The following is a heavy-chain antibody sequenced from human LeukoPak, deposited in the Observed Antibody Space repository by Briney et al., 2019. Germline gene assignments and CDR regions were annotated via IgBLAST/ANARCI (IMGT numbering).Heavy chain of an antibody. Sequence: GGSLRLSCAASGFTLSNHWMIWVRQAPGKGLECVANIKQDGTEKYYLDSVKGRFTISRDNSKNTLYLQMNSLRAEDTAVYYCAMGGSFNDYWGQGTLVTVSS. CDR2: IKQDGTEK. J-gene: IGHJ4*02. D-gene: IGHD1-26*01. V-gene: IGHV3-7*03. CDR1: GFTLSNHW. CDR3: AMGGSFNDY.